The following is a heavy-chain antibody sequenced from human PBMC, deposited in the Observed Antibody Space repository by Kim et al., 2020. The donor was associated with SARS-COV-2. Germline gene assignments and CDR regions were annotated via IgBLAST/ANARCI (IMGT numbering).Heavy chain of an antibody. CDR3: ASFLAVAGTNWFDP. V-gene: IGHV1-69*01. Sequence: AQKFQGRVTITADASTSTAYMELSSLRSEDTAVYYCASFLAVAGTNWFDPWGQGTLVTVSS. J-gene: IGHJ5*02. D-gene: IGHD6-19*01.